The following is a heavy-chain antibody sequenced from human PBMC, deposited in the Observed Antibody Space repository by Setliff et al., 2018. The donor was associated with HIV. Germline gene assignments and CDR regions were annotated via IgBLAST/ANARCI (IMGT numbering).Heavy chain of an antibody. Sequence: SETLSLTCTVSVGSFINTDYYWGWIRQPPGKALEWIGSFHYSGSISYNPSLGRRVTISVENSKNQFSLELTSVTAADTALYFCVRIGYCTSISCSSGEAYYFDHWSQGTLVTVSS. CDR2: FHYSGSI. D-gene: IGHD2-2*01. J-gene: IGHJ4*02. CDR1: VGSFINTDYY. CDR3: VRIGYCTSISCSSGEAYYFDH. V-gene: IGHV4-39*01.